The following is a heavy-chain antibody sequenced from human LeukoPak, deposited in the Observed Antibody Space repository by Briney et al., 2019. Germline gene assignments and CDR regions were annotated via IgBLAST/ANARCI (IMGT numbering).Heavy chain of an antibody. J-gene: IGHJ4*02. Sequence: SGGSLRLSCAASGFTFSSYWMSWVRQAPGKGLEWVSGISWNSGSIGYADSVKGRFTISRDNAKNSLYLQMNSLRAEDTALYYCAKGTRRTVAGHFDYWGQGTLVTVSS. D-gene: IGHD6-19*01. CDR1: GFTFSSYW. CDR2: ISWNSGSI. V-gene: IGHV3-9*01. CDR3: AKGTRRTVAGHFDY.